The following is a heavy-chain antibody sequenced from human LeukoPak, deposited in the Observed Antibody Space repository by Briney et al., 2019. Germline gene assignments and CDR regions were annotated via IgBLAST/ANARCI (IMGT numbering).Heavy chain of an antibody. CDR3: ARDPVVVPAATYYFDY. J-gene: IGHJ4*02. V-gene: IGHV3-21*01. Sequence: GGSLRLSCAASGFTFSSYSMNWVRQAPGKGLEWVSSIRSSSSYIYYADSVKGRFTISRDNAKNSLYLQMNSLRAEDTAVYYCARDPVVVPAATYYFDYWGQGTLVTVSS. CDR1: GFTFSSYS. CDR2: IRSSSSYI. D-gene: IGHD2-2*01.